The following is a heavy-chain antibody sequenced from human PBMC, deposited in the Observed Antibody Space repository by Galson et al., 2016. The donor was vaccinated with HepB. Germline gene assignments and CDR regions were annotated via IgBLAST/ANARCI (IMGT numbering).Heavy chain of an antibody. Sequence: QSGAEVKKPGESLKISCKGSGYSFTTYWIGWVRQKPGKGLEWVAIINPGDSDIRYSPSFQGQVTISSHKSISTADLQWSSLKASDTAIYYCARLLAGRAGDYWGQGTLVTVSS. CDR2: INPGDSDI. V-gene: IGHV5-51*01. J-gene: IGHJ4*02. CDR3: ARLLAGRAGDY. D-gene: IGHD6-19*01. CDR1: GYSFTTYW.